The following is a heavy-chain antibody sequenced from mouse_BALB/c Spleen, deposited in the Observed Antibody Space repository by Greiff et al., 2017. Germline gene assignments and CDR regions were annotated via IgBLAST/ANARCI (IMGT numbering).Heavy chain of an antibody. Sequence: EVQLQQSGTVLARPGASVKMSCKASGYTFTSYWMHWVKQRPGQGLEWIGAIYPGNSDTSYNQKFKGKAKLTAVTSTSTAYMELSSLTNEDSAVYYCTRRVYDYEAWFAYWGQGTLVTVSA. V-gene: IGHV1-5*01. CDR1: GYTFTSYW. CDR2: IYPGNSDT. CDR3: TRRVYDYEAWFAY. D-gene: IGHD2-4*01. J-gene: IGHJ3*01.